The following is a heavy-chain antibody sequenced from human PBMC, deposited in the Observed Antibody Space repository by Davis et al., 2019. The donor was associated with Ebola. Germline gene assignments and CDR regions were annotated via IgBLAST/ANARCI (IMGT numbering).Heavy chain of an antibody. D-gene: IGHD3-16*01. V-gene: IGHV3-64D*08. J-gene: IGHJ6*02. Sequence: GESLNISCSASGFTFSSYAMHWVRHAPGKGLEYVSAISSNGGSTYYADSVKGRFTISRDNSKNTLYLQMSSLRAEDTAVYYCVKSDWGYYYGMDVWGQGTTVTVSS. CDR3: VKSDWGYYYGMDV. CDR2: ISSNGGST. CDR1: GFTFSSYA.